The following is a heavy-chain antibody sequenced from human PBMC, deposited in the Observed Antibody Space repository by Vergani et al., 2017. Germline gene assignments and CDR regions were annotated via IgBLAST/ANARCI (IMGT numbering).Heavy chain of an antibody. CDR3: ATGQLGDFWSGYYAYYFDY. CDR1: GYTLTELS. V-gene: IGHV1-24*01. D-gene: IGHD3-3*01. CDR2: FDPEDGET. J-gene: IGHJ4*02. Sequence: QVQLVQSGAEVKKPGASVKVSCKVSGYTLTELSMHWVRQAPGKGLEWMGGFDPEDGETIYAQKFQGRVTMTEDKSTDTAYMELSSLRSEDTAVYYCATGQLGDFWSGYYAYYFDYWGQGTLVTVSS.